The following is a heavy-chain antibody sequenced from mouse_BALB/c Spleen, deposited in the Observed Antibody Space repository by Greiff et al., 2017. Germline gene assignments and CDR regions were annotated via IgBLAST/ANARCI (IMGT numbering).Heavy chain of an antibody. J-gene: IGHJ4*01. D-gene: IGHD2-12*01. V-gene: IGHV14-1*02. Sequence: EVQLQQSGAELVRPGASVKLSCKASGFNFTDYYMNWVKQRPEQGLEWIGLIDPDNGNTIYDPKFKGKASITADTSSNTAYLHLSILTSEATAVYYGARSPNTTTAMDYWGQGTSVTVSS. CDR3: ARSPNTTTAMDY. CDR1: GFNFTDYY. CDR2: IDPDNGNT.